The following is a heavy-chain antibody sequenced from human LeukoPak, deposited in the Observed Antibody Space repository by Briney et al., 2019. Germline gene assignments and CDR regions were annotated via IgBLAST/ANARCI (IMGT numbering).Heavy chain of an antibody. CDR3: ASSRVGATD. V-gene: IGHV5-10-1*01. Sequence: GESLKISCKGSGYSFTNYWIGWVRQMPGKGLEWMGRIDPSDSYTNYSPSFQGHVTISADKSISTAYLQWSSLKASDTAMYYCASSRVGATDWGQGTLVTVSS. J-gene: IGHJ4*02. D-gene: IGHD1-26*01. CDR1: GYSFTNYW. CDR2: IDPSDSYT.